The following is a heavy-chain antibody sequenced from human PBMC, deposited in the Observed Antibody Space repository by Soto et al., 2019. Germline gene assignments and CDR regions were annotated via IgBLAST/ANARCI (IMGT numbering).Heavy chain of an antibody. CDR3: AKDIEPGLEWLLGSYYYYYGMDV. V-gene: IGHV3-23*01. J-gene: IGHJ6*02. CDR1: GFTFSSYA. Sequence: GGSLRLSCAASGFTFSSYAMSWVRQAPGKGLEWVSAISGSGGSTYYADSVKGRFTISRDNSKNTLYLQMNSLRAEDTAVYYCAKDIEPGLEWLLGSYYYYYGMDVWGQGTTVTVSS. D-gene: IGHD3-3*01. CDR2: ISGSGGST.